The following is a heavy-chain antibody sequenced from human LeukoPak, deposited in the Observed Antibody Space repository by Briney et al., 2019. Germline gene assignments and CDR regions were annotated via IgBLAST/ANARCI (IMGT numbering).Heavy chain of an antibody. D-gene: IGHD6-19*01. CDR2: IWYDGSNK. Sequence: GRSLRLSRAASGFTFSSYGMHWVRQAPGKGLEWVAVIWYDGSNKYYADSVKGPFTISRDNSKNTLYLQMNSLRAEDTAVYYCARVAVAGGIYYFDYWGQGTLVTVSS. CDR3: ARVAVAGGIYYFDY. V-gene: IGHV3-33*01. CDR1: GFTFSSYG. J-gene: IGHJ4*02.